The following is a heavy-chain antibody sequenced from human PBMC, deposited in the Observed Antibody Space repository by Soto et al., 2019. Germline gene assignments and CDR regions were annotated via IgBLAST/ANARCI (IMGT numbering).Heavy chain of an antibody. CDR3: AAGGTRWLHSPVDY. J-gene: IGHJ4*02. V-gene: IGHV1-24*01. Sequence: QVQLVQSGAEVKKPGASVKVSCKVSGHTLTELSMHWVRLAPGKGLEWMGGFDPEDGETISAQKLQGRVTMTEDTSTDATYLELSSMRSEDTAIYYCAAGGTRWLHSPVDYWGEGTLVPISS. D-gene: IGHD1-1*01. CDR2: FDPEDGET. CDR1: GHTLTELS.